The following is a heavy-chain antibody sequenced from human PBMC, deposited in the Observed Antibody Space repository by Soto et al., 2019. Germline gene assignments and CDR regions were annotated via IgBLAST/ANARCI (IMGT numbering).Heavy chain of an antibody. Sequence: GESLKISCKGSGYSFTSYWIGWVRQMPGKGLEWMGIIYPGDSDTRYSPSFQGQVTISANKSISTAYLQWSSLKASDTAMYYCARKRGQLLWFGELHGMDVWGQGTTVTVSS. CDR3: ARKRGQLLWFGELHGMDV. J-gene: IGHJ6*02. CDR2: IYPGDSDT. D-gene: IGHD3-10*01. V-gene: IGHV5-51*01. CDR1: GYSFTSYW.